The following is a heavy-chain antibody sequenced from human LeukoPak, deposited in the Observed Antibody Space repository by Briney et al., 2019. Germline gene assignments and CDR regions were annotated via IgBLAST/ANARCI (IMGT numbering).Heavy chain of an antibody. CDR3: ARGFLAPRRTGLTYYYYMDV. D-gene: IGHD6-6*01. J-gene: IGHJ6*03. CDR1: GGSFSGYY. CDR2: INHSGST. V-gene: IGHV4-34*01. Sequence: SETLSLTCAVYGGSFSGYYWSWIRQPPGKGLEWIREINHSGSTNYSPSLKSRVTISVDTSKKQFSLKLSSVTAADTAVYYCARGFLAPRRTGLTYYYYMDVWGKGTTVTVSS.